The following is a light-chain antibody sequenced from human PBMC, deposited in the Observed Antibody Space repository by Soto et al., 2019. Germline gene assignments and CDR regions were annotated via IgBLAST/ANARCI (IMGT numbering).Light chain of an antibody. Sequence: DIQMTQSPSTLSASVGDRVTITCRASQSISSWLAWYQQKPGKAPKLLIYKASSLESGVPSRLSGSGSGTEVTLTISSRQPDDFSTYYCQQYNSYSGTFGRGTKVEIK. CDR1: QSISSW. CDR2: KAS. V-gene: IGKV1-5*03. J-gene: IGKJ1*01. CDR3: QQYNSYSGT.